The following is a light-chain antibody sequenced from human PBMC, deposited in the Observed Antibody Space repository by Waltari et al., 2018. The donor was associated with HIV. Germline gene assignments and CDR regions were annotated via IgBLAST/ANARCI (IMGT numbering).Light chain of an antibody. V-gene: IGKV3-15*01. CDR2: GVS. CDR1: ESVGSF. Sequence: VMTQSPVALSVSPGDRVTLSCRASESVGSFFAWYQQRPGQSPSLLMYGVSTRASGVSARFSGSGSGTEVNLTITSLQSDDSAIYFCQQFYNWPRTFGQGTTV. CDR3: QQFYNWPRT. J-gene: IGKJ1*01.